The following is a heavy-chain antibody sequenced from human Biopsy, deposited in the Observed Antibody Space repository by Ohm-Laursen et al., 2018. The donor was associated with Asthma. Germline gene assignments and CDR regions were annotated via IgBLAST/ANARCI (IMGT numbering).Heavy chain of an antibody. D-gene: IGHD4-17*01. J-gene: IGHJ4*02. CDR1: GYSLTDLS. CDR2: HDHEEGGT. V-gene: IGHV1-24*01. CDR3: ASDFPKDYVRYNFQF. Sequence: SVKVSCKISGYSLTDLSMHWVRQAPGQGLEWMGGHDHEEGGTVSARRFQGRVTMTEDASTDTAYMELSSLSSDDTAVYYCASDFPKDYVRYNFQFWGQGTLVTVSS.